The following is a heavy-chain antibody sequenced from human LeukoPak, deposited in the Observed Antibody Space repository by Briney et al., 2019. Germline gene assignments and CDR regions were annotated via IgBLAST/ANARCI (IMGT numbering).Heavy chain of an antibody. J-gene: IGHJ4*02. CDR3: ARDDGSSLTNFDD. D-gene: IGHD6-6*01. CDR1: GYTFTGYY. Sequence: ASVKVSCKASGYTFTGYYIHWVRQAPGQGLEWMGRINPYSGDTNYAQKFQGRVTMTRDTSISTAYMDLSRLRSDDTAVCYCARDDGSSLTNFDDWGQGTLVTVSS. V-gene: IGHV1-2*06. CDR2: INPYSGDT.